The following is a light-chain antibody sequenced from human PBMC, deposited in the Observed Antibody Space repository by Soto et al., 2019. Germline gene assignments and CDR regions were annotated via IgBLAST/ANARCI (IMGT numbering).Light chain of an antibody. Sequence: IVLTQSPGTLSFSPGGRVTLPCRASLSVTTRLAWYQHKPGQAPTLLMSGASNRASGVPVRFSGSGSGTAVTLTITRLEPADFALYYCQQYGGSPITFGLGTRLEIK. V-gene: IGKV3-20*01. CDR1: LSVTTR. CDR2: GAS. J-gene: IGKJ5*01. CDR3: QQYGGSPIT.